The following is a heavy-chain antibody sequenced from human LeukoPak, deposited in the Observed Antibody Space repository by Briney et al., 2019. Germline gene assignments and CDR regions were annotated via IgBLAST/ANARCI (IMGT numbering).Heavy chain of an antibody. CDR1: GFTFSVAA. CDR2: IGASGEST. Sequence: GGSLRLSCAASGFTFSVAAMTWVRQAPGKGLEWVSLIGASGESTYYADSVKGRFTISRDNSKNTLSLQMYSLRVEDTAMYFCAKDIQLSTWGLGTMVTVSS. D-gene: IGHD5-24*01. J-gene: IGHJ3*01. V-gene: IGHV3-23*01. CDR3: AKDIQLST.